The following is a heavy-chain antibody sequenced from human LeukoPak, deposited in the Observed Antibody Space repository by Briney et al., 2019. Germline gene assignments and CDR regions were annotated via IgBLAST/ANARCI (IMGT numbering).Heavy chain of an antibody. J-gene: IGHJ4*02. V-gene: IGHV3-64*01. D-gene: IGHD3-10*01. CDR2: ISSNGGST. CDR3: ARSNSYGSERDY. CDR1: RFTFTSYA. Sequence: PVGSLRLSCAASRFTFTSYAMHWVRQAPGKGLGYVSAISSNGGSTYYANSVKGRFTISRDNSKNTLYLQMGRLRAEDMAVYYCARSNSYGSERDYWGQGTLVTVSS.